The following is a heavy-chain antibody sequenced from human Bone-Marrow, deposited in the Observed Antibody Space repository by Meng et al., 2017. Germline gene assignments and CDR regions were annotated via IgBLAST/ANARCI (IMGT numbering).Heavy chain of an antibody. CDR2: ISTTAATI. D-gene: IGHD2-21*01. CDR1: GFTFSGSY. Sequence: SGGGLFTPGGTLTLSFHASGFTFSGSYMHWIRQAPGKGLEWIAYISTTAATIHYAESVKGRFVISRDNAKKSLYLQMNSLTTDDTAVYSCARGAIAGTSYEEYFQHWGQGTLVTVSS. CDR3: ARGAIAGTSYEEYFQH. V-gene: IGHV3-11*04. J-gene: IGHJ1*01.